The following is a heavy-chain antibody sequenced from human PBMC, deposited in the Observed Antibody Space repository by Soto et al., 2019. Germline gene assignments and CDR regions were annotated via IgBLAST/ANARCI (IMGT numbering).Heavy chain of an antibody. J-gene: IGHJ4*02. CDR2: ISNNGDTA. CDR3: AKSRVFIGAIVTLLDS. V-gene: IGHV3-23*01. D-gene: IGHD3-16*02. CDR1: GFTFSSYA. Sequence: GGSLRHSCATSGFTFSSYAMGWVRQAAEKGLEWVASISNNGDTAYYADSVKGRFTISRGNSENTLYLQMNGLRADDTALYFCAKSRVFIGAIVTLLDSWGQGTQVTVSS.